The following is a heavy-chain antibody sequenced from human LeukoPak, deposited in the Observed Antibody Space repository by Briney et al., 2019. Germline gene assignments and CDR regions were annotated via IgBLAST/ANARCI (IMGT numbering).Heavy chain of an antibody. CDR2: ISSSSSYI. D-gene: IGHD3-3*01. V-gene: IGHV3-21*01. Sequence: GGSLRLSCAASGFTFSSYSMNWVRQAPGKGLEWVSSISSSSSYIYYADSVKGRFTISRDNAKNSLYLQMNSLRAEDTAAYYCARVGFLERPFDYWGQGTLVTVSS. CDR3: ARVGFLERPFDY. CDR1: GFTFSSYS. J-gene: IGHJ4*02.